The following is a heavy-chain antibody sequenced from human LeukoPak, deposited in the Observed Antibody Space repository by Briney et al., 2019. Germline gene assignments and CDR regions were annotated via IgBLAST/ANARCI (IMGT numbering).Heavy chain of an antibody. CDR2: VYPGDSDT. J-gene: IGHJ6*03. V-gene: IGHV5-51*01. Sequence: GESLKISCKGSGCSFTSYWIGWVRQMPGKGLEWMGIVYPGDSDTRYSPSFQGQVTISADKSISTAYLQWSSLKASDTAMYYCARLDVVPAAPGGYYYYMDVWGKGTTVTVSS. CDR1: GCSFTSYW. D-gene: IGHD2-2*01. CDR3: ARLDVVPAAPGGYYYYMDV.